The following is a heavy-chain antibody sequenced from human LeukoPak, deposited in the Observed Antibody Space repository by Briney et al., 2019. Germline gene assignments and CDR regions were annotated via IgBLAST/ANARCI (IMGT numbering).Heavy chain of an antibody. CDR1: GFTFSSYA. Sequence: PGGSLRLSCAASGFTFSSYAMSWVRQALGKGLEWVSAISGSGGSTYYADSGKGRFTISRDNSKNTLYLQMNSLRAEDTALYYCAKSYSSGYPGWFDPWGQGTLVTVSS. D-gene: IGHD3-22*01. CDR2: ISGSGGST. CDR3: AKSYSSGYPGWFDP. J-gene: IGHJ5*02. V-gene: IGHV3-23*01.